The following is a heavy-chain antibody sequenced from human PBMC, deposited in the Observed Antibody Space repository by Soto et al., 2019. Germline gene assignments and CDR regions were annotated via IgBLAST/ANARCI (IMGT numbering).Heavy chain of an antibody. CDR1: GFTFSSYW. D-gene: IGHD3-3*01. V-gene: IGHV3-7*05. J-gene: IGHJ5*02. CDR2: IKQDGSEK. CDR3: ARDHIRPHSNWFDP. Sequence: PGGSLRLSCAASGFTFSSYWMSWVRQAPGKGLEWVANIKQDGSEKYYVDSVKGRFTISRDNAKNSLYLQMNSLRAEDTAVYYCARDHIRPHSNWFDPWGQGTLVTVSS.